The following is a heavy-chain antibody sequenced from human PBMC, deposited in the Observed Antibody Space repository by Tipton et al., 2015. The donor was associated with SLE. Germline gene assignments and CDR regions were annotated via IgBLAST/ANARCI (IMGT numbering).Heavy chain of an antibody. CDR1: GGSFSGYY. J-gene: IGHJ4*02. V-gene: IGHV4-34*01. Sequence: TLSLTCAVYGGSFSGYYWSWIRQPPGKGLEWIGEINHSGSTNYNPSLKSRVTISVDTSKNQFSLKLSSVTAADTAVYYCARGHRAAPSYWGQGTLVTVSS. CDR3: ARGHRAAPSY. D-gene: IGHD6-6*01. CDR2: INHSGST.